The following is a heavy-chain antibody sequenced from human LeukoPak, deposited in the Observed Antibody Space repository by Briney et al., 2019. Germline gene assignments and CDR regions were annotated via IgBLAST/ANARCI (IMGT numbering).Heavy chain of an antibody. D-gene: IGHD2-2*01. CDR2: IRNDGSNK. Sequence: GGSLRLSCTASGFTFSRYGMNWVRQAPGMGLEWVAFIRNDGSNKYYADSVKGRITVSRDNSKNTLYLQMNSLRAEDTAVYYRAKDSSTSCHDWGQGTLVTVSS. CDR1: GFTFSRYG. V-gene: IGHV3-30*02. CDR3: AKDSSTSCHD. J-gene: IGHJ4*02.